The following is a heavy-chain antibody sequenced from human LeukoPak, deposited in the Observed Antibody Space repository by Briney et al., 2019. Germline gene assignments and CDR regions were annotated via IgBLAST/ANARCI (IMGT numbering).Heavy chain of an antibody. V-gene: IGHV3-23*01. J-gene: IGHJ4*02. Sequence: GRSLRLSCAASGFTFSSYAMHWVRQAPGKGLEWVSAISGSGGSTYYADSVKGRFTISRDNSKNTLYLQMNSLRAEDTAVYYCATSDYGDYGGDYWGQGTLVTVSS. D-gene: IGHD4-17*01. CDR2: ISGSGGST. CDR1: GFTFSSYA. CDR3: ATSDYGDYGGDY.